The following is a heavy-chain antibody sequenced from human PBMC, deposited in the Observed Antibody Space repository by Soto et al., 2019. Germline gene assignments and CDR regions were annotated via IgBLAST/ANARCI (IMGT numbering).Heavy chain of an antibody. J-gene: IGHJ4*02. Sequence: GGSLRLSCAASGFTFSSYGMHWVRQAPGKGLEWVAVISYDGSNKYYADSVKGRFTISRDNSKNTLYLQMNSLRAEDTAVFYCAKEWVYDSSGWSFDYWGQGTLVTVSS. CDR3: AKEWVYDSSGWSFDY. D-gene: IGHD3-22*01. CDR1: GFTFSSYG. V-gene: IGHV3-30*18. CDR2: ISYDGSNK.